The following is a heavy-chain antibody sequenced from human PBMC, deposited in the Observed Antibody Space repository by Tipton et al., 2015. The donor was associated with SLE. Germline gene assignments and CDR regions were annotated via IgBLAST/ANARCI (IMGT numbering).Heavy chain of an antibody. V-gene: IGHV4-59*12. D-gene: IGHD3-22*01. Sequence: TLSLTCTVSDDSISSYYWSWIRQPPGKGLEWIGHIYHSGSSTYNPSLKSRVTISLDTPSNQFSLKLSSVTAADTAVYYCARTHYYDSGGPVAEYFQLWGQGTLVTVSS. CDR3: ARTHYYDSGGPVAEYFQL. CDR2: IYHSGSS. CDR1: DDSISSYY. J-gene: IGHJ1*01.